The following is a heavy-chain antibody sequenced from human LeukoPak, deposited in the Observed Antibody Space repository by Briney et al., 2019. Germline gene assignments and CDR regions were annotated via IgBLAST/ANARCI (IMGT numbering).Heavy chain of an antibody. CDR1: GGSISSYY. Sequence: PSETLSLTCTVSGGSISSYYWSWIRQPPGKGLEWIGYIYYSGSTNYNPSLKSRVTISVDTSKNQFSLNLSSVTAADTTIYYCARAFPNVYGSGLHNWFDPWGQGTLVTVSS. D-gene: IGHD3-10*01. J-gene: IGHJ5*02. V-gene: IGHV4-59*08. CDR2: IYYSGST. CDR3: ARAFPNVYGSGLHNWFDP.